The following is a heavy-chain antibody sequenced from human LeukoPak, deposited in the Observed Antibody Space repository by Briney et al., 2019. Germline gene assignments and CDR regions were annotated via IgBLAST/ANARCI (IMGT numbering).Heavy chain of an antibody. CDR1: GDSVSSNSAA. J-gene: IGHJ4*02. CDR2: TYYRSNWYN. V-gene: IGHV6-1*01. CDR3: ASGYGSCTNGVCSPGY. Sequence: SQTLSLTCAISGDSVSSNSAAWNWIRQSPSRGLEWLGRTYYRSNWYNDYALSVKSRITISADTSKNQFSLQLNSVTPEDTAVYYCASGYGSCTNGVCSPGYWGQGTLVTVSS. D-gene: IGHD2-8*01.